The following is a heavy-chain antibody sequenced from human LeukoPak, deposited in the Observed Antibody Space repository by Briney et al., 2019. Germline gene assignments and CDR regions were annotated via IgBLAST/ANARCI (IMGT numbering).Heavy chain of an antibody. J-gene: IGHJ4*02. D-gene: IGHD2/OR15-2a*01. CDR1: GLTFNNYA. CDR3: ARGNSTWYYFDY. Sequence: GGSLRLSCAASGLTFNNYAMYWARQALGKGLQWVSTISGSGGSTYYVDSVKGRFTISRDNSKNTLYLQMNSLRVEDTAVYYCARGNSTWYYFDYWGQGTLLTVSS. V-gene: IGHV3-23*01. CDR2: ISGSGGST.